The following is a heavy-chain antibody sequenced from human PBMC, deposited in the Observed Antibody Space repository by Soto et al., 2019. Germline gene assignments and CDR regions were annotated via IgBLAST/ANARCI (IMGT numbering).Heavy chain of an antibody. Sequence: QVQLVQSGAEVKKPGSSVKVSCKASGGTFSSYAISWVRQAPGQGLEWMGGIIPIFGTANYAQKFQGRVTITEDESTSTDYMELGSLRSEDTAVYYGARWGDYGDHGAIDYWGQGTLVTVSS. CDR3: ARWGDYGDHGAIDY. V-gene: IGHV1-69*12. CDR2: IIPIFGTA. CDR1: GGTFSSYA. J-gene: IGHJ4*02. D-gene: IGHD4-17*01.